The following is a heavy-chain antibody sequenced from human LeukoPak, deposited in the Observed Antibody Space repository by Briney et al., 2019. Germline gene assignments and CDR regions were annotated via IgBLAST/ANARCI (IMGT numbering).Heavy chain of an antibody. J-gene: IGHJ4*02. V-gene: IGHV3-23*01. Sequence: GWSLRLSCAASGFTFSSYAMSWVRQAPGKGLEWVSAISGSGGSTYYADSVKGRFTISRDNSKNTLYLQMNSLRAEDTAVYYCAKANAYYPSCSDYWGQGTLVTVSS. CDR1: GFTFSSYA. D-gene: IGHD2-2*01. CDR3: AKANAYYPSCSDY. CDR2: ISGSGGST.